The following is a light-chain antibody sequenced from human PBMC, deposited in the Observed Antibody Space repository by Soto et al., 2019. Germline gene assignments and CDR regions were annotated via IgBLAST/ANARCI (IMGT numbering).Light chain of an antibody. Sequence: DIQMTQSPSTLSASVGDRVTITCRASQSTSTWLAWYQQKPGKAPKLLIYKASNLENGLPSRFSGSGSGTEFTLTIGCLQSDDFATYYCQHYNSYSATFGQGTRLEIK. CDR2: KAS. V-gene: IGKV1-5*03. CDR3: QHYNSYSAT. CDR1: QSTSTW. J-gene: IGKJ5*01.